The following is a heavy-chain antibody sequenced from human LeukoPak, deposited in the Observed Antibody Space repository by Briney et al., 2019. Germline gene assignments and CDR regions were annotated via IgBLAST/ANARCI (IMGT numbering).Heavy chain of an antibody. V-gene: IGHV4-34*01. CDR1: GGSFSNYY. J-gene: IGHJ4*02. D-gene: IGHD6-19*01. Sequence: ASETLSLTCAVYGGSFSNYYWSWIRQPPGKGLEWIGEINHSGSTNYNPSLKSRVTISVDTSKNQFSLKLSSVTAADTAVYYCARGPYYSSGWHAYWGQGTLVTVSS. CDR3: ARGPYYSSGWHAY. CDR2: INHSGST.